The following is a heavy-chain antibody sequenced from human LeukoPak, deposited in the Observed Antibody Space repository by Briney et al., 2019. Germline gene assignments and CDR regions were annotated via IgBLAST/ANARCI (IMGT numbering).Heavy chain of an antibody. Sequence: ASVTVSFKASGYTFTDYYMHWVRQAPGQGLEGMGWSNPNSGGTNYSQKFQGRFTMPRDTSISTAYMELSRLRSDDTAVYYCARVSKVVTAIAFDYWGQGTLVTVSS. CDR1: GYTFTDYY. CDR2: SNPNSGGT. CDR3: ARVSKVVTAIAFDY. J-gene: IGHJ4*02. V-gene: IGHV1-2*02. D-gene: IGHD2-21*02.